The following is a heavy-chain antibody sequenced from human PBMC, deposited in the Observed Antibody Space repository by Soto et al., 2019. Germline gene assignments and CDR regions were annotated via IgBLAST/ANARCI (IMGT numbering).Heavy chain of an antibody. V-gene: IGHV4-34*01. CDR3: ARGQEGVVATH. CDR1: GGSLSGYY. D-gene: IGHD5-12*01. CDR2: AKDGGHT. Sequence: QVQLQQWGAGLLKPSETLSLKCAVTGGSLSGYYWSWIRQPPGKGLEWIGEAKDGGHTNYSPSLRGRVTISSDTSNNQFSLRLNSVTAADTGVYYCARGQEGVVATHWDHGSLVTVSS. J-gene: IGHJ4*01.